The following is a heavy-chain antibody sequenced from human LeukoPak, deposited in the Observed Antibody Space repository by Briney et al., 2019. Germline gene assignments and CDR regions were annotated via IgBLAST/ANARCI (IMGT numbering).Heavy chain of an antibody. V-gene: IGHV3-23*01. D-gene: IGHD3-9*01. CDR2: VTGNGDTT. CDR1: GFTFRNYA. J-gene: IGHJ4*02. CDR3: AKWGDYDILTGYYVSDF. Sequence: GGSLRLSCAASGFTFRNYAMTWVRQAPGKGLEWVSVVTGNGDTTYYADSLKGRFTISRDNSKNTLYVEMNTLRAEDTAVYYCAKWGDYDILTGYYVSDFWGQGTLVTVSS.